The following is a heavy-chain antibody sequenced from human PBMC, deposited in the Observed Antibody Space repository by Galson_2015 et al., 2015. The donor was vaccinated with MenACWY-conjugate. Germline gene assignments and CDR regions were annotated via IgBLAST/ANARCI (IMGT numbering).Heavy chain of an antibody. D-gene: IGHD6-6*01. J-gene: IGHJ6*02. CDR2: ISGSGGST. Sequence: SLRLSCAASGFTFSSYAMSWVRQAPGKGLEWVSAISGSGGSTYYADSVKGRFTISRDNSKNTLYLQMNSLRAEDTAVYYCAKDLPYSSSSVEVGYYYGMDVWGQGTTVTVSS. CDR3: AKDLPYSSSSVEVGYYYGMDV. V-gene: IGHV3-23*01. CDR1: GFTFSSYA.